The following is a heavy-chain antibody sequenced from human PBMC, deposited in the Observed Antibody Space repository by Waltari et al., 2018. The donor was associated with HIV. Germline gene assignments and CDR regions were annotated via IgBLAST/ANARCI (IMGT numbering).Heavy chain of an antibody. CDR2: ISGNGDVT. Sequence: EVQLLESGGGLVQPGGSLRLSCAGSGFSFRSYAMSWVRQAPGKGLEWVSAISGNGDVTYYADSVKGRFTISRDNSKDTLYLQVTILRAEDTAVYYCSRRPGYYFGYWGQGTLVTVSS. CDR1: GFSFRSYA. D-gene: IGHD3-16*01. CDR3: SRRPGYYFGY. V-gene: IGHV3-23*01. J-gene: IGHJ4*02.